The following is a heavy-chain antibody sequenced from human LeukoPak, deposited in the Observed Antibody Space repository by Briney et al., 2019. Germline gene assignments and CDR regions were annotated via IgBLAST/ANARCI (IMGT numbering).Heavy chain of an antibody. D-gene: IGHD2-15*01. J-gene: IGHJ5*02. CDR3: ARDTVPSAISPGHSYNWFDP. Sequence: ASVKVSCEASGYILSDHYIHWMRQAPGQGLEWMGWMNPNSGATQYAQEFQGRVTMTRDTSISTGYLELSNLRSDDTATYYCARDTVPSAISPGHSYNWFDPWGQGALIVVSS. CDR1: GYILSDHY. V-gene: IGHV1-2*02. CDR2: MNPNSGAT.